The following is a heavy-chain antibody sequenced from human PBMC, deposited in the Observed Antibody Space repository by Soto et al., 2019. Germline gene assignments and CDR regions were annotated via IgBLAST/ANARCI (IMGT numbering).Heavy chain of an antibody. V-gene: IGHV5-51*01. D-gene: IGHD1-26*01. CDR1: GYSFTSYW. CDR2: IYPGDSDT. Sequence: GESLKISCKGSGYSFTSYWIGWVRQMPGKGLEWMGIIYPGDSDTRYSPSFQGQVTISADKSISTAYLQWSSPKASDTAMYYCAVKSGSYYYGMDVWGQGTTVTVSS. CDR3: AVKSGSYYYGMDV. J-gene: IGHJ6*02.